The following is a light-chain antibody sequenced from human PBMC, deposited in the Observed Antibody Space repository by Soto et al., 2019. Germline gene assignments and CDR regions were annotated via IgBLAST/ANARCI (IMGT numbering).Light chain of an antibody. CDR1: QGISSW. J-gene: IGKJ3*01. V-gene: IGKV1-12*01. Sequence: DIQMTQSPSSVSASVGDRVTITCRASQGISSWLAWYQLKPGKAPKLLIYAASSLQSGVPSRFSGSGYGTDFTLTISSLQHEDFATYDCQQANSCPRVTFGPGTKVDIK. CDR2: AAS. CDR3: QQANSCPRVT.